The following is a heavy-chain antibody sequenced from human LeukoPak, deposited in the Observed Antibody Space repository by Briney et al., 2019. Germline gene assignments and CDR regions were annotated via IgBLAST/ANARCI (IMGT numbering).Heavy chain of an antibody. J-gene: IGHJ4*02. CDR3: AGVGSGGSCYY. Sequence: SETLSLTCAVYGGSFSGYYWSWIRQPPGKGLEWIGEINHSGSTNYNPSLKSRVTISVDTSKNQFSLKLSSVTAADTAVYYCAGVGSGGSCYYWGQGTLVTVSS. CDR2: INHSGST. CDR1: GGSFSGYY. D-gene: IGHD2-15*01. V-gene: IGHV4-34*01.